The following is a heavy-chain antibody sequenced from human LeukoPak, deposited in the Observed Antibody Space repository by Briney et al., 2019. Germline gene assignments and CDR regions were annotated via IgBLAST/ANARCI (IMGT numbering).Heavy chain of an antibody. CDR2: ISSSGSTI. CDR1: GFALSNDY. V-gene: IGHV3-11*04. CDR3: GREVPCYYNHSSVYYDAFDI. D-gene: IGHD3-22*01. J-gene: IGHJ3*02. Sequence: PGGSLRLSCAASGFALSNDYMSWIRQAPGKGLEWVSYISSSGSTIYYADSVKGRFTISRDNAKNSLYLQMNSLRAEDTAVYYGGREVPCYYNHSSVYYDAFDIWGQGTMVTVSS.